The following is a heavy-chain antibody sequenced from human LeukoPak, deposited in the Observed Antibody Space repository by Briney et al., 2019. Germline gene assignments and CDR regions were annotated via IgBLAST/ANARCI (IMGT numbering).Heavy chain of an antibody. D-gene: IGHD5/OR15-5a*01. J-gene: IGHJ5*02. V-gene: IGHV4-39*01. CDR1: GGSISSNTDF. Sequence: WETLSLTCNVSGGSISSNTDFWGWIRRPPGKGLEWIGSIRYSGSTYYNPSLKSRVTISVDTSKNQFSLNLSSLTAADTAVYYCATSDTVSTYNWFDPWGQGTLVTVS. CDR2: IRYSGST. CDR3: ATSDTVSTYNWFDP.